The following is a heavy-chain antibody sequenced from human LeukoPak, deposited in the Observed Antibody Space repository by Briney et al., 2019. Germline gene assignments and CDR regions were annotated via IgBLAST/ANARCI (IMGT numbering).Heavy chain of an antibody. V-gene: IGHV4-34*01. CDR3: ARGLGYYGSGSPDRNWYDP. J-gene: IGHJ5*02. CDR2: INHSGST. Sequence: SETLSLTCAVYGGSFSGYYWSWIRQPPGKGLEWIGEINHSGSTNYNPSLKSRVTISVDTSKNQFSLKLSSVTAADTAVYYCARGLGYYGSGSPDRNWYDPWGQGTLVTVSS. CDR1: GGSFSGYY. D-gene: IGHD3-10*01.